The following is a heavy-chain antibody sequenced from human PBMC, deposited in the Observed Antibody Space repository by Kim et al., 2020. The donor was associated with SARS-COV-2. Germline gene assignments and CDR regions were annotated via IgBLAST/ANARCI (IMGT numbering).Heavy chain of an antibody. D-gene: IGHD4-17*01. V-gene: IGHV3-23*01. CDR1: GFTFSNCG. CDR3: AKDPYGDYPPHSFDY. CDR2: ISGSGGSA. J-gene: IGHJ4*02. Sequence: GGSLRLSCAASGFTFSNCGMSWVCQAPGKGLEWVSAISGSGGSAYYADSVKGRFTISRDNSKNTLSLQMNSLRADDTAVYYCAKDPYGDYPPHSFDYWGQGALVTVSS.